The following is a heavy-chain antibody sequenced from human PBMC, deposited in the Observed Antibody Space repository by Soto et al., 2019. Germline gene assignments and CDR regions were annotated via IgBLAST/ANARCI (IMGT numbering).Heavy chain of an antibody. J-gene: IGHJ3*01. Sequence: QVTLKESGPVLVKPTETLTLTCTVSGFSLSNGRMGVSWIRQPPGKALEWLAHLFSNDEKSYNTSLKSRLTISKDTSRSQVVLTMTNVDPVDTATYYCARGLATLPVFAFDVWGQGTTVTVSS. V-gene: IGHV2-26*01. CDR2: LFSNDEK. CDR3: ARGLATLPVFAFDV. CDR1: GFSLSNGRMG. D-gene: IGHD6-6*01.